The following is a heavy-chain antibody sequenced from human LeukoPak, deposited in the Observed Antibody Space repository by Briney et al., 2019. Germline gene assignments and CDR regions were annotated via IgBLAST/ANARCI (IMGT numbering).Heavy chain of an antibody. CDR1: GGSISSYY. CDR2: IYHSGST. V-gene: IGHV4-59*04. Sequence: SETLSLTCTVSGGSISSYYWSWIRQPPGKGLEWIGSIYHSGSTYYNPSLKSRVTISVDTSKNQFSLKLSSVTAADTAVYYCAPFGEGAFDIWGQGTMVTVSS. J-gene: IGHJ3*02. CDR3: APFGEGAFDI. D-gene: IGHD3-10*01.